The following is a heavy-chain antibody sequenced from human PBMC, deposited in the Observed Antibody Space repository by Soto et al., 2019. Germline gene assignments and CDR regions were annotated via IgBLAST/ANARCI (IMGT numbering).Heavy chain of an antibody. CDR1: GYSFTSYW. CDR3: ARHYHPDYYYYGMDV. D-gene: IGHD2-2*01. CDR2: IYPGDSDT. V-gene: IGHV5-51*01. Sequence: GESLQIACKGSGYSFTSYWIGWVRQMPGKGLEWMGIIYPGDSDTRYSPSFQGQVTISADKSISTAYLQWSSLKASDTAMYYCARHYHPDYYYYGMDVWGQGTTVTVSS. J-gene: IGHJ6*02.